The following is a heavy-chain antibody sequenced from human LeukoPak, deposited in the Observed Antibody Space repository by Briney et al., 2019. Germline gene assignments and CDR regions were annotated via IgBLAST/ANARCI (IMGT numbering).Heavy chain of an antibody. CDR2: ISGSGGST. D-gene: IGHD2-2*01. CDR3: AKENRAVVLPTNWFDP. CDR1: GFTFSSYG. Sequence: PGGYLRLSCAASGFTFSSYGMSWVRQAPGKGLEWVSGISGSGGSTYYAESVKGRFTISRDNSKNTLYLQMNSLRAEDTAVYYCAKENRAVVLPTNWFDPWGQGTLVTISS. V-gene: IGHV3-23*01. J-gene: IGHJ5*02.